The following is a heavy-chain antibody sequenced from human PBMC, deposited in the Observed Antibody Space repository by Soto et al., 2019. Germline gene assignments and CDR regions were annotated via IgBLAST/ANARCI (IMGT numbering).Heavy chain of an antibody. CDR3: ARGYYDSSGYYRGGRGAGMDV. V-gene: IGHV1-69*01. J-gene: IGHJ6*02. CDR1: GGTFSSYA. Sequence: QVQLVQSGAEVKKPGSSVKVSCKASGGTFSSYAISWVRRAPGQGLEWMGGIIPIFGTANYAQKFQGRVTITADESTSTAYMELSSLRSEDTAVYYCARGYYDSSGYYRGGRGAGMDVWGQGTTVTVSS. CDR2: IIPIFGTA. D-gene: IGHD3-22*01.